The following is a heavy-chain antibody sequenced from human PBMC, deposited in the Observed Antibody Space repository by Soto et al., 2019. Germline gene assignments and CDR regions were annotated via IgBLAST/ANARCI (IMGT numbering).Heavy chain of an antibody. Sequence: ASVKVSCKASGYTFTSYYMHWVRQAPGQGLEWMGIINPRCGSTSYAQKFQGRVTMTRDTSTSTVYMELSSLRSEDTAVYYCARPSYGDNIAARRYYYGMDVWG. V-gene: IGHV1-46*01. CDR1: GYTFTSYY. J-gene: IGHJ6*02. D-gene: IGHD6-6*01. CDR3: ARPSYGDNIAARRYYYGMDV. CDR2: INPRCGST.